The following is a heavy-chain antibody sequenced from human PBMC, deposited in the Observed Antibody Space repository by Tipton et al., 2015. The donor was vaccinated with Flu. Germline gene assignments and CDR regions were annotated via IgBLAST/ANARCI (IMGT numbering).Heavy chain of an antibody. J-gene: IGHJ4*02. Sequence: TLSLTCAVYGGSFSGYYWSWIRQPPGKGLEWIGEINHSGSTNYNPSLKSRVTISVDTSKNQFSLKLSSVTAADTAVYYCARGGGYSYGFGNWGQGTLVTVSS. V-gene: IGHV4-34*01. CDR2: INHSGST. CDR3: ARGGGYSYGFGN. D-gene: IGHD5-18*01. CDR1: GGSFSGYY.